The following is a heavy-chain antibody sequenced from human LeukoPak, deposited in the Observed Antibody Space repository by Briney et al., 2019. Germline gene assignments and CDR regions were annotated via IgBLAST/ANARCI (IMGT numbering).Heavy chain of an antibody. J-gene: IGHJ4*02. CDR3: AREGFGEEAGIDY. V-gene: IGHV4-39*07. Sequence: SETLSLTCTVSGDSISSSSYYWGWFRQPPGKGLEWIGSIYYSGSTYYNPSLKSRVTISVDTSKNQFSLKLSSVTAADTAVYYCAREGFGEEAGIDYWGQGTLVTVSS. D-gene: IGHD3-10*01. CDR1: GDSISSSSYY. CDR2: IYYSGST.